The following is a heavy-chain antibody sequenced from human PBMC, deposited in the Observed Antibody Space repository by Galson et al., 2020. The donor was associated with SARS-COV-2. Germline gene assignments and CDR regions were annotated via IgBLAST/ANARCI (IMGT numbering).Heavy chain of an antibody. J-gene: IGHJ3*02. CDR1: ASTFTTHA. D-gene: IGHD3-16*01. CDR3: ARAPNKYNDDVWGVWANAFGI. Sequence: GESLKISCAASASTFTTHAMHSLRQAPGRGLEWVAFISDDETNKYYADSVKGRFTISRDNSNNTLYLQMHRLLAEDTAMYYCARAPNKYNDDVWGVWANAFGIWGQGTMVTVSS. CDR2: ISDDETNK. V-gene: IGHV3-30*07.